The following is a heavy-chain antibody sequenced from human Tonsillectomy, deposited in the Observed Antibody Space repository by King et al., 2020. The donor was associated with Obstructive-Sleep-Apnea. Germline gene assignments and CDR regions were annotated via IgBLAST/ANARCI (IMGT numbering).Heavy chain of an antibody. J-gene: IGHJ6*02. D-gene: IGHD2/OR15-2a*01. CDR2: IGTAGDT. V-gene: IGHV3-13*01. Sequence: VQLVESGGGLVQRGGSLRLSCAASGFTFSSYDMHWVRQATGKGLEWVSAIGTAGDTYYPGSVKGRITISREDAKNSLYLQMNNLRAGDTAVYYCVREYYHGSRRDYGMDVWGQGTTVTVSS. CDR1: GFTFSSYD. CDR3: VREYYHGSRRDYGMDV.